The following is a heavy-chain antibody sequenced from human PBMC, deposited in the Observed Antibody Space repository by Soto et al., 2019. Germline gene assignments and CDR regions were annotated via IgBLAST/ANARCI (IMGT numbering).Heavy chain of an antibody. Sequence: QVQLVESGGGVVQPGRSLRLSCAASGFTFSSYAMHWVRQAPGKGLEWVAVISYDGSNKYYADSVKGRFTISRDNSKNTLYLQMNSLRAEDTAVEYCARGLWFGELSHYWGQGTLVAVSS. D-gene: IGHD3-10*01. CDR1: GFTFSSYA. CDR2: ISYDGSNK. J-gene: IGHJ4*02. CDR3: ARGLWFGELSHY. V-gene: IGHV3-30-3*01.